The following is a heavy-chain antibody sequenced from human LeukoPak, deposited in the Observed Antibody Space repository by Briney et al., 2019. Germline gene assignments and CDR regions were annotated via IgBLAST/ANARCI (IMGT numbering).Heavy chain of an antibody. V-gene: IGHV3-30*18. D-gene: IGHD2-15*01. Sequence: GGSLRLSCAASGFTFSSYGMHWVRQAPGKGLEWVAVISYDGSNKYYADSVKGRFTISRDNSKNTLYLQMNSLRAEDTAVYYCAKDVGSWPSGPDYWGQGTLVTVSS. CDR2: ISYDGSNK. CDR1: GFTFSSYG. CDR3: AKDVGSWPSGPDY. J-gene: IGHJ4*02.